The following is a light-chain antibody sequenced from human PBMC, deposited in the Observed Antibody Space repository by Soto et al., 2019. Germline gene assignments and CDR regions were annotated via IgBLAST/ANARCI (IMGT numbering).Light chain of an antibody. Sequence: QSVLTQPPSVSAAPGQKVTISCSGTFSNIGDNSVSWYRQVPGTAPRLLIYDNTQRPSGIPDRLSGSKLDMSATLAITGLQTGDEAYYYCGTWDSILSAFVFGTGTKVTVL. V-gene: IGLV1-51*01. CDR1: FSNIGDNS. J-gene: IGLJ1*01. CDR2: DNT. CDR3: GTWDSILSAFV.